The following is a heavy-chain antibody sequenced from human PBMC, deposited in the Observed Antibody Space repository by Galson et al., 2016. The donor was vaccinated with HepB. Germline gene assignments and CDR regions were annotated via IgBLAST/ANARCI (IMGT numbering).Heavy chain of an antibody. J-gene: IGHJ4*02. CDR3: AQRRLGLGNFYFDY. Sequence: SLRLSCAASGFTFNAYAMSWVRQSPGRGLEWVSAITSSGVGTFYTDSVKGRFTISRDNSKNTLYLQMNSLRVEDTATYFCAQRRLGLGNFYFDYWGQGTLSPSPQ. CDR1: GFTFNAYA. D-gene: IGHD3-16*01. CDR2: ITSSGVGT. V-gene: IGHV3-23*01.